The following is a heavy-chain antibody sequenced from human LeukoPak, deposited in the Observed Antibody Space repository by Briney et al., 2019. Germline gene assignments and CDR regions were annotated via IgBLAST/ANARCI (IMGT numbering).Heavy chain of an antibody. D-gene: IGHD6-19*01. V-gene: IGHV3-23*01. Sequence: PGGSLRLSCAASGFTFSSYAMSWVRQAPGKGLEWVSTIRSRGDSTYYTDSVEGRFTISRDNSKNTLYLQMNSLRAEDTAVYYCAKDSSSSGWNEGANYWGQGTLVTVSS. J-gene: IGHJ4*02. CDR3: AKDSSSSGWNEGANY. CDR2: IRSRGDST. CDR1: GFTFSSYA.